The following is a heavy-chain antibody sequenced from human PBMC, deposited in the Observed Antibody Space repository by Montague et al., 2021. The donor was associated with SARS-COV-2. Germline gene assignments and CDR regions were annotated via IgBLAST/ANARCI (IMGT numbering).Heavy chain of an antibody. V-gene: IGHV3-9*01. CDR1: GFTFDDYA. D-gene: IGHD4-17*01. J-gene: IGHJ4*02. CDR3: AKLSTDYGDYRNYFDY. CDR2: ISWTSGSI. Sequence: SRSLSCAASGFTFDDYAMHWVRQAPGKGLERVSGISWTSGSIGYADSVKGRFTISRDNAKNSLYLQMNRLRAEATALYYCAKLSTDYGDYRNYFDYWGQGTLVTVSS.